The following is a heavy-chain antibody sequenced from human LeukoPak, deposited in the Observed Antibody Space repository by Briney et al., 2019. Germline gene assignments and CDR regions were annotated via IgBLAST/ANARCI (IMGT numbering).Heavy chain of an antibody. J-gene: IGHJ4*02. CDR2: ISRRDDNI. Sequence: GGSLRLSCAASGFSFINHAMSWVRQAPGKGLEWVSQISRRDDNIYYADSVKGRFTISRDNSKNTLYLQMTSLRAEDTAVYYCANWDGSYSSGWYDYWGQGTLVTVSS. CDR3: ANWDGSYSSGWYDY. D-gene: IGHD6-19*01. V-gene: IGHV3-23*01. CDR1: GFSFINHA.